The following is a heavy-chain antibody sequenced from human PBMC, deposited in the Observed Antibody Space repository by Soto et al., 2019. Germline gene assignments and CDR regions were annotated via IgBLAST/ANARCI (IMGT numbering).Heavy chain of an antibody. D-gene: IGHD6-6*01. J-gene: IGHJ5*02. Sequence: QVQLQEPGPGLVKPSQTLSLTCTVSGGSISRGGYYWSWIRQHPGKGLEWIGYIYYSGSTYYNPSLTSRVTITVDTSNNQFALKLSSVTAANTAVYYCARERAARPWGGFDPWGQGTLVTVSS. CDR1: GGSISRGGYY. V-gene: IGHV4-31*03. CDR3: ARERAARPWGGFDP. CDR2: IYYSGST.